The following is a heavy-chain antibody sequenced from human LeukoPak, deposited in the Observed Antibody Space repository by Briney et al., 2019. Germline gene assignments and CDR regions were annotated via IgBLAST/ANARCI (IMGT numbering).Heavy chain of an antibody. V-gene: IGHV3-23*01. CDR1: GFTFSSYA. CDR3: ARRVGGYSPSFDC. Sequence: PGGSLRLSCAASGFTFSSYAMSWVRQAPGRGLEWVSAISGSGGSTYYADSVKGRFTISRDNSKNTLYLQMNSLRAEDTAVYYCARRVGGYSPSFDCWGQGTLVTVSS. J-gene: IGHJ4*02. D-gene: IGHD6-13*01. CDR2: ISGSGGST.